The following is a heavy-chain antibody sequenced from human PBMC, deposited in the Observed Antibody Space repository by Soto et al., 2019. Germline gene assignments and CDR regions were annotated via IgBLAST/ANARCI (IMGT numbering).Heavy chain of an antibody. Sequence: PSETLSLTCTVSGCSISSYYWSWIRQPPGKGLEWIGYIYYSGSTTYNPSLKSRVTISVDTSKNQFSLKLSSVTAADTAVYYCASYGNYNHYWGQGTLVTVSS. CDR3: ASYGNYNHY. CDR2: IYYSGST. J-gene: IGHJ4*02. CDR1: GCSISSYY. D-gene: IGHD4-17*01. V-gene: IGHV4-59*01.